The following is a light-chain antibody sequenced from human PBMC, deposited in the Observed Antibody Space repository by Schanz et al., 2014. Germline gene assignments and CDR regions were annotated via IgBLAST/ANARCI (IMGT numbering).Light chain of an antibody. V-gene: IGKV3-20*01. J-gene: IGKJ1*01. Sequence: EIVLTQSPGTLSLSPGERATLSCRASQSVRSSYLAWYQQKPGQAPRLLIYGASSRATGIPDRFSGSGSGTDFTLTISSLQSEDFAVYYCQQYNNWLGTFGQGTKVEIK. CDR2: GAS. CDR1: QSVRSSY. CDR3: QQYNNWLGT.